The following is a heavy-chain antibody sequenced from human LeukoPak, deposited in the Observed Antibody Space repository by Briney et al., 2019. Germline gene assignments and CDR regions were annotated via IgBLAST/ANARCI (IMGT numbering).Heavy chain of an antibody. Sequence: GGSLRLSCAVSGFTLSSYGMSWVRQTPRKGLERISSISGSGDLSYYADSVKGRCTISRDSSKNTLYLQMSGLRVEDTAVYFCAKAPVPHSGIYTCNWFDTWGQGTLVTVSS. CDR1: GFTLSSYG. V-gene: IGHV3-23*01. CDR3: AKAPVPHSGIYTCNWFDT. CDR2: ISGSGDLS. J-gene: IGHJ5*02. D-gene: IGHD1-26*01.